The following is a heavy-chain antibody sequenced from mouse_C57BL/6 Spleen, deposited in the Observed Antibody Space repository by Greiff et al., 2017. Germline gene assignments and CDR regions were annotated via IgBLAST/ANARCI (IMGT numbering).Heavy chain of an antibody. J-gene: IGHJ4*01. CDR3: ASDGSSSLYAMDY. Sequence: VQLKESVAELVRPGASVKLSCTASGFNIKNTYMHWVKQRPEQGLEWIGRIDPANGNTKYAPKFQGKATITAATSSNTAYLQLSILTSEDTAIYYCASDGSSSLYAMDYWGQGTSVTVAS. CDR2: IDPANGNT. D-gene: IGHD1-1*01. V-gene: IGHV14-3*01. CDR1: GFNIKNTY.